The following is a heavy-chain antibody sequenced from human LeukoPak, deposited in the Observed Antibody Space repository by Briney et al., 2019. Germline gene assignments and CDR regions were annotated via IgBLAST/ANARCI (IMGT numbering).Heavy chain of an antibody. CDR1: GFTFSSYW. Sequence: PGGSLRLSCAASGFTFSSYWMSWVRQAPGKGLEWVANIKQDGSEKYYVDSVKGRFTISRDNAKNSLYLQMNSLRAEDTAVYYCARVGYSSGYFGCCYHHYGMDVWGQGTTVTVSS. CDR2: IKQDGSEK. J-gene: IGHJ6*02. V-gene: IGHV3-7*01. D-gene: IGHD3-22*01. CDR3: ARVGYSSGYFGCCYHHYGMDV.